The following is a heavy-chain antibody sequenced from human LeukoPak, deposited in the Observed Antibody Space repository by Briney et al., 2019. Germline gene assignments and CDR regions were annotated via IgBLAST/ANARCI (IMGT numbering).Heavy chain of an antibody. Sequence: SETLSLTCAVYGGAFSGYFWTWIRQPPGKGLEWIGEINHSGTTNYNPSLKSRVTISLDTSKSQFSLKLSSVTAADTAVYYCARDRAGSHEYWGQGTLVTVSS. J-gene: IGHJ4*02. CDR1: GGAFSGYF. CDR3: ARDRAGSHEY. D-gene: IGHD1-26*01. V-gene: IGHV4-34*01. CDR2: INHSGTT.